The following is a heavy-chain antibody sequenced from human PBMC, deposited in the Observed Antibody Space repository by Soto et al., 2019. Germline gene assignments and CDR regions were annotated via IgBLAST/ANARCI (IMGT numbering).Heavy chain of an antibody. CDR1: GYRFTDYW. D-gene: IGHD3-10*01. V-gene: IGHV5-51*01. CDR3: ARNRGAPRGYYYGMDV. CDR2: IYPGDSDT. J-gene: IGHJ6*02. Sequence: PRESLKLSCPGSGYRFTDYWIVWVRQLAAKGLEWMGIIYPGDSDTRYSPSFKGHVTITVDKSTNTAYLQWNTLRASDTAMYYCARNRGAPRGYYYGMDVWGQGTTVTVSS.